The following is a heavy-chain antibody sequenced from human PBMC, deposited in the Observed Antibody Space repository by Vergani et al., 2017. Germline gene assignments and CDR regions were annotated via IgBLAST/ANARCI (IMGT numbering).Heavy chain of an antibody. V-gene: IGHV3-7*01. Sequence: EVQLVESGGGLVQPGGSLRLSCAASGFTFSSYWMSWVRQAPGKGLEWVANIKQDGSEKYYVDSVKGRFTISRDNTKNSLYLQMNSLRDEDTAVYYCARDAITMIVSGLHGFDPWGQGTLVTVSS. CDR2: IKQDGSEK. CDR1: GFTFSSYW. D-gene: IGHD3-22*01. CDR3: ARDAITMIVSGLHGFDP. J-gene: IGHJ5*02.